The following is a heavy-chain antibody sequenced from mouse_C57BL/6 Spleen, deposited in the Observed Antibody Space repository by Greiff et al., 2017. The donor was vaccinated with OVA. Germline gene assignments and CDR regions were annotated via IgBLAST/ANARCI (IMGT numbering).Heavy chain of an antibody. CDR2: ISDGGSYT. Sequence: EVQVVESGGGLVKPGGSLTLSCAASGFTFSSYAMSWVRQTPEKRLEWVATISDGGSYTYYPDNVKGRFTISRDKAKNNLYLQMSHLKSEDTAMYYCAREDYDRGNAMDYWGQGTSVTVSS. CDR3: AREDYDRGNAMDY. CDR1: GFTFSSYA. J-gene: IGHJ4*01. V-gene: IGHV5-4*01. D-gene: IGHD2-4*01.